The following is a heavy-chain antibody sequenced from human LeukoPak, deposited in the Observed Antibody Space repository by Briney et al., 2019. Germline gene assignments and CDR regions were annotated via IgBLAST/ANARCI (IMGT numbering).Heavy chain of an antibody. CDR3: AKGTYSSPPPGYFDY. CDR1: GFTFSSYA. J-gene: IGHJ4*02. CDR2: ISGSGGSK. Sequence: GGSLRLSCAASGFTFSSYAMSWVRQAPGKGLEWVSGISGSGGSKYNADSVKGGFTISRDNSKTTLYLQMNILRAEDTAVYYCAKGTYSSPPPGYFDYGGQGTLVTVSS. V-gene: IGHV3-23*01. D-gene: IGHD6-13*01.